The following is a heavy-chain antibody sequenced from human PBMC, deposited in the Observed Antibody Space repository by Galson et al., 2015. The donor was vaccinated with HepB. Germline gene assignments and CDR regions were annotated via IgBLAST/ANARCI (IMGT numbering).Heavy chain of an antibody. CDR3: TTKYQLLSGARYYYGMDV. CDR1: GFTFSNAW. J-gene: IGHJ6*02. Sequence: SLRLSCAASGFTFSNAWMSWVRQAPGKGLEWVGRIKSKTDGGTTDYAAPVKGRFTISRDDSKNTLYLQMNSLKTEDTAVYYCTTKYQLLSGARYYYGMDVWGQGTTVTVSS. D-gene: IGHD2-2*01. CDR2: IKSKTDGGTT. V-gene: IGHV3-15*01.